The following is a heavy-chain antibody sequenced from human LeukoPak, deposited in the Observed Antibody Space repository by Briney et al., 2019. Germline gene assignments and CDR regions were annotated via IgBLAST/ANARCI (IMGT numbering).Heavy chain of an antibody. Sequence: TASETLSLTCAVSGGSISSSNWWSWVRQPPGKGLEWIGGIYHSGSTNYNPSLKSRVTISVDKSKNQFSLKLSSVTAADTAVYYCARAPSSYFDWFPRGAFDIWGQGTMVTVSS. CDR1: GGSISSSNW. J-gene: IGHJ3*02. CDR3: ARAPSSYFDWFPRGAFDI. CDR2: IYHSGST. D-gene: IGHD3-9*01. V-gene: IGHV4-4*02.